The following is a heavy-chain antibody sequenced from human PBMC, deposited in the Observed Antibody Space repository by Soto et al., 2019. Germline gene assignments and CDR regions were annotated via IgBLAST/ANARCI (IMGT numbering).Heavy chain of an antibody. CDR1: GFTFSSYG. CDR2: IWYDGSNK. CDR3: ARDRDGITMVRGYGMDV. J-gene: IGHJ6*02. V-gene: IGHV3-33*01. D-gene: IGHD3-10*01. Sequence: QVQLVESGGGVVQPGRSLRLSCAASGFTFSSYGMHWVRQAPGTGLEWVAVIWYDGSNKYYADSVKGRFTISRDNSKNTLYLQMNSLRAEDTAVYYCARDRDGITMVRGYGMDVWGQGTTVTVSS.